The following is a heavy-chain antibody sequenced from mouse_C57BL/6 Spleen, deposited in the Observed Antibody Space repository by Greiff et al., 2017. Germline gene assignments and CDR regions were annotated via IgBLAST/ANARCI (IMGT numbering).Heavy chain of an antibody. CDR3: ARGGQDINYAMDY. Sequence: QVQLKQSGAELVKPGASVKISCKASGYAFSSYWMNWVKQRPGKGLEWIGQIYPGDGDTNYNGKFKGKATLTADKSSSTAYMQLSSLTSEDSAVYFCARGGQDINYAMDYWGQGTSVTVSS. CDR2: IYPGDGDT. D-gene: IGHD3-2*01. J-gene: IGHJ4*01. CDR1: GYAFSSYW. V-gene: IGHV1-80*01.